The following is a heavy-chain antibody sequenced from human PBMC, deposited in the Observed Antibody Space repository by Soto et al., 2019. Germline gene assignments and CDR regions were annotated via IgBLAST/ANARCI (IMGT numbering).Heavy chain of an antibody. J-gene: IGHJ4*02. CDR2: IYWDDDE. Sequence: QITLKESGPTLVKPTQTLTLTCTFSGFSLTTRGVGVGWIRQPPGKALEWLALIYWDDDEGYSPSLKSRLTITKDTTTDQVVLTITNMDPVDTATYSCAHRPRGYSYHFDYWGQGTLVTVSS. V-gene: IGHV2-5*02. CDR3: AHRPRGYSYHFDY. CDR1: GFSLTTRGVG. D-gene: IGHD5-18*01.